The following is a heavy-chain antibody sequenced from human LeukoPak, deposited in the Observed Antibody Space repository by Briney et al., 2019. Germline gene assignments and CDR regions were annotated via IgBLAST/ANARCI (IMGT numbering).Heavy chain of an antibody. J-gene: IGHJ5*02. CDR2: ISPYNGDT. Sequence: ASVKVSCKASGYTFVNFGISWVRQAPGQGLEWMGWISPYNGDTKYAQKFQGRVTLTTETSTTTAYMELRSLISDDTAVYYCARGGVGYCTTGTNCGWFDPWGQGTLVTVSS. CDR1: GYTFVNFG. D-gene: IGHD2-8*01. CDR3: ARGGVGYCTTGTNCGWFDP. V-gene: IGHV1-18*01.